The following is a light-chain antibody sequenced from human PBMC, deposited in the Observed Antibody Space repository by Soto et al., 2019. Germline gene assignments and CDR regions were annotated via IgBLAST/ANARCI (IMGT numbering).Light chain of an antibody. CDR3: QQTYTTPWT. V-gene: IGKV1-39*01. J-gene: IGKJ1*01. CDR2: AAS. CDR1: QSISSF. Sequence: DIQMTQSPSSLSASVGDRVTITCRASQSISSFLNWYQQKPGKAPKLLIYAASSLHSGVPSRFSGSGFGTDFTLTISSLQPEDFATYYCQQTYTTPWTFGQGTNVEVK.